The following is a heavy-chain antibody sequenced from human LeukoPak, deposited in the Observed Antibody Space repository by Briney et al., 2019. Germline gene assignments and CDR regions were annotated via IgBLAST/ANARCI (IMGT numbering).Heavy chain of an antibody. CDR1: GGSISSSSYY. V-gene: IGHV4-39*07. D-gene: IGHD2-21*01. CDR3: ARVTPIYGAFDI. J-gene: IGHJ3*02. Sequence: PSETLSLTCIVSGGSISSSSYYWGWIRQPPGKGLEWIGSIYYSGSTYYNPSLKSRVTISVDTSKNQFSLKLSSVTAADTALYYCARVTPIYGAFDIWGQGTMVTVSS. CDR2: IYYSGST.